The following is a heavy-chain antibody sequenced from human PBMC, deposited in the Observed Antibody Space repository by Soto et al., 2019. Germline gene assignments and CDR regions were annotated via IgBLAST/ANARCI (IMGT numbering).Heavy chain of an antibody. Sequence: SETLSLTCTVSGGSISSGDYYWSWIRQPPGKGLEWNGYIYYSGSTYYNPSLKSRVTISVDTSKNQLTLKLSSVTAADTAVYYCASDTNGAVAGIRIFYDYYGMDVWGQGTTVTVSS. J-gene: IGHJ6*02. CDR2: IYYSGST. CDR1: GGSISSGDYY. D-gene: IGHD6-19*01. V-gene: IGHV4-30-4*01. CDR3: ASDTNGAVAGIRIFYDYYGMDV.